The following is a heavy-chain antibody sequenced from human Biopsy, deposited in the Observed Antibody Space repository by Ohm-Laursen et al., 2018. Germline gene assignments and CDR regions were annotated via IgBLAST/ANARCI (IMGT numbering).Heavy chain of an antibody. V-gene: IGHV1-46*01. CDR1: GYTFTTYY. CDR3: ARGGLNYWYFDL. J-gene: IGHJ2*01. D-gene: IGHD1-26*01. Sequence: ASVKVSCKASGYTFTTYYIHWVRQAPGQGLEWMGIINPSGNSTAYTQNFQGRVTMTWDTSTSTVHMELSSLRFEDTAVYYCARGGLNYWYFDLWGRGTLVTVSS. CDR2: INPSGNST.